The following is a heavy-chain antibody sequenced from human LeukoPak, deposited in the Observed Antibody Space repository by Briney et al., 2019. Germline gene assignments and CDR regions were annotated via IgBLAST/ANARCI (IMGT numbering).Heavy chain of an antibody. CDR1: GFTFSSYW. D-gene: IGHD3-10*01. V-gene: IGHV3-7*01. CDR2: IKHDGSET. Sequence: QTGGSLRLSCAASGFTFSSYWMIWVRQAPGKGLEWVASIKHDGSETYYVDSVKGRFTISRDNSKNTLYLQMNSLRAEDTAVYYCARNRYYYGSGSLIGYYYYGMDVWGKGTTVTVSS. J-gene: IGHJ6*04. CDR3: ARNRYYYGSGSLIGYYYYGMDV.